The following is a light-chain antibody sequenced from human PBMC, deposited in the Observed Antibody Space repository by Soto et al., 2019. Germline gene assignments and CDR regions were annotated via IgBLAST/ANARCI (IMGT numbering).Light chain of an antibody. Sequence: DVQMTHSPSSLSASVLDIVTISCQASQGITNYLNWYQQKPGKAPKLLIYAASSLQSGVPSRFSGSGSGTDFTLTISSLQPEDFTTYFCQQSYGTPRTFGQGTKVDIK. CDR1: QGITNY. V-gene: IGKV1-39*01. CDR3: QQSYGTPRT. CDR2: AAS. J-gene: IGKJ1*01.